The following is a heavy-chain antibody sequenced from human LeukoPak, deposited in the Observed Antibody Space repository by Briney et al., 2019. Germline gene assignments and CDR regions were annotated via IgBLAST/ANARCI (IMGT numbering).Heavy chain of an antibody. CDR3: ARVQQPSPDY. CDR1: GFILSNYR. Sequence: GGSLRLSCAASGFILSNYRMNWVRQAPGKGLEWVSSISSSSSYIYYADSVKGRFTISRDNAKNSLYLQMNSLRAEDTAVYYCARVQQPSPDYWGQGTLVTVSS. D-gene: IGHD6-13*01. J-gene: IGHJ4*02. V-gene: IGHV3-21*01. CDR2: ISSSSSYI.